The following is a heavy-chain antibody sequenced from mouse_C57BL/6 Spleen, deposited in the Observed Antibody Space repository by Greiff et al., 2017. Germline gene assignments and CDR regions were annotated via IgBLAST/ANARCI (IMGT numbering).Heavy chain of an antibody. J-gene: IGHJ1*03. V-gene: IGHV1-64*01. CDR2: IHPNSGST. D-gene: IGHD2-5*01. Sequence: QVQLQQSGAELVKPGASVKLSCKASGYTFTSYWMHWVKQRPGQGLEWIGMIHPNSGSTNYNEKFKSKATLTVDKSSSTAYMQLSSLTSEDSAVYYCARSDYSNYHWYFDVWGTGTTVTVSS. CDR1: GYTFTSYW. CDR3: ARSDYSNYHWYFDV.